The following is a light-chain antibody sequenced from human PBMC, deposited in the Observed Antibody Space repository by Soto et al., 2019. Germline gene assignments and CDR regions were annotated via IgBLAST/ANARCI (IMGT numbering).Light chain of an antibody. CDR1: QSVSSY. Sequence: EIVLTQSPATLSLSPGDRATLSCRASQSVSSYLAWYQQKPGQAPRLLIYGASNRATGIPARFSGSGSGTDFSLTISSLESEDFAVYYCQRRGKWPRTFGQGTKLEIK. CDR2: GAS. J-gene: IGKJ2*01. CDR3: QRRGKWPRT. V-gene: IGKV3-11*01.